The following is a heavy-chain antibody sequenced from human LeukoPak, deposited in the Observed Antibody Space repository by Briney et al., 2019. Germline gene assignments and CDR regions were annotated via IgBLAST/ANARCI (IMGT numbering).Heavy chain of an antibody. V-gene: IGHV3-74*01. D-gene: IGHD3/OR15-3a*01. Sequence: GGSLRLSCAASGFTFSSYWMHWVRQAPGKGLVWVSRINSDGSSTYYADSVKGRFTTSRDNAKNALHLQMNSLRAEDTAVYYCVLDLFSSFAFDIWGQGTMVTVSS. CDR1: GFTFSSYW. CDR3: VLDLFSSFAFDI. CDR2: INSDGSST. J-gene: IGHJ3*02.